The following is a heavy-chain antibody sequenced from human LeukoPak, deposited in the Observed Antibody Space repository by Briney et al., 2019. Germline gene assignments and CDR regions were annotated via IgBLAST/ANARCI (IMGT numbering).Heavy chain of an antibody. CDR3: ARDRRYYYDSSGYPEYFRH. CDR2: INWNGGST. Sequence: GGSLRLSCAASGFTFDDYGMSWVRQAPGKGLEWVSGINWNGGSTGYADSVKGRFTISRDNAKNSLYLQMNSLRAEDTALYYCARDRRYYYDSSGYPEYFRHWGQGTLVTVSS. CDR1: GFTFDDYG. V-gene: IGHV3-20*04. J-gene: IGHJ1*01. D-gene: IGHD3-22*01.